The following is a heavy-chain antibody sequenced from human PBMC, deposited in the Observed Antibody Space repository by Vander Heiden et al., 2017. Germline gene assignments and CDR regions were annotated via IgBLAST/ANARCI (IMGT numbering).Heavy chain of an antibody. CDR2: ISSSGSTI. CDR3: ARVPYVGNSAHFDY. D-gene: IGHD3-16*01. V-gene: IGHV3-48*03. Sequence: EVQLVESGGGLVQPGGSLRLSCAASGFTFSSYEMNWVRQAPGKGLEWVSYISSSGSTIYYADAVKGRFTISRDNAKNSLYLQMNSLRAEDTAVYYCARVPYVGNSAHFDYWGQGTLVTVSS. CDR1: GFTFSSYE. J-gene: IGHJ4*02.